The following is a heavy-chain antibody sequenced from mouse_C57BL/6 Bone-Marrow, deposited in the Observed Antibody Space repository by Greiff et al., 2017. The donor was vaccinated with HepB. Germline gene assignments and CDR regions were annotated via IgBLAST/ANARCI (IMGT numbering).Heavy chain of an antibody. V-gene: IGHV1-50*01. J-gene: IGHJ2*01. D-gene: IGHD3-2*02. CDR1: YTFSRRVH. CDR2: GQGLEWIG. CDR3: SEDSAVYYCARARQLRLLYYFDY. Sequence: QVQLKQSGPELARPWASVKISCQAFYTFSRRVHFAIRDTSYWMQWVKQRPGQGLEWIGEIDPSDSYTNYNQKFKGKATLTVDTSSSTAYMQLSSLTSEDSAVYYCARARQLRLLYYFDYWGQGTTLTVSS.